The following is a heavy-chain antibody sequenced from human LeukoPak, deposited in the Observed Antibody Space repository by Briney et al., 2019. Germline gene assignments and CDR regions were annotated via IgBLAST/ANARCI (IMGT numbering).Heavy chain of an antibody. CDR3: ARGRDYDSSSYYSHYYYYYVMDV. Sequence: ASVKVSCKASGYTFTSYAMNWVRQAPGQGLEWMGWINTNTGNPTYAQGFTGRFVFSLDTSVSTAYLQISSLKAEDTAVYYCARGRDYDSSSYYSHYYYYYVMDVWGQGTTVTVSS. CDR1: GYTFTSYA. D-gene: IGHD3-22*01. V-gene: IGHV7-4-1*02. J-gene: IGHJ6*02. CDR2: INTNTGNP.